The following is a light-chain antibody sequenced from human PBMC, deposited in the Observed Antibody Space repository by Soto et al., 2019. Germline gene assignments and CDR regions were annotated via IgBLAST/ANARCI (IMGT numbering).Light chain of an antibody. V-gene: IGKV1-33*01. CDR2: DAS. CDR3: QQYDNLPMYT. J-gene: IGKJ2*01. CDR1: QDISNY. Sequence: DIQMTQSPSSLSASVADRVTITCQASQDISNYLTWYQQKPGKAPKLLIYDASNLETGVPSRFSGSGSGTDFTFTISSLQPEDIATYYCQQYDNLPMYTFGQGTKREIK.